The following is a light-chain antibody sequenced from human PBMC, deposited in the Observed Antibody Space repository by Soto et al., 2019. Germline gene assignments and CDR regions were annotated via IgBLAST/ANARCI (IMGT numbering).Light chain of an antibody. CDR1: QSVGTT. CDR3: QQYNKWPIT. J-gene: IGKJ5*01. CDR2: GAS. Sequence: IVMTQSPATLSVSPGERATLSCRASQSVGTTLAWYRQKPGQAPRLLIYGASIRAAGIPARFSGSGAGTEFTFTISSLQSEAFAVYYCQQYNKWPITFGQGTRLEI. V-gene: IGKV3-15*01.